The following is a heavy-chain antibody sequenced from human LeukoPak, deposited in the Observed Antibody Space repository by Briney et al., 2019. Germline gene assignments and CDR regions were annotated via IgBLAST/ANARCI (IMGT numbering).Heavy chain of an antibody. CDR3: AREYPHYYYYYYMDV. V-gene: IGHV3-30-3*01. D-gene: IGHD2-2*01. CDR1: GFTFSSYA. Sequence: GGSLRLSCAASGFTFSSYAMHWVRQAPGKGLEWVAVISYDGSNKYYADSVKGRFTISRDNSKNTLYLQMNSLRAEDTAVYYCAREYPHYYYYYYMDVWGKGTTVTVSS. CDR2: ISYDGSNK. J-gene: IGHJ6*03.